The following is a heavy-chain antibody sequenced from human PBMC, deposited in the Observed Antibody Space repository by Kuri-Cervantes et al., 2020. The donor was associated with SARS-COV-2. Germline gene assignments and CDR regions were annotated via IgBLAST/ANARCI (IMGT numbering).Heavy chain of an antibody. Sequence: SETLSLTCAVSGYSISSGYYWGWIRQPPGKGLEWVGYNYYSGSTNYNPSLKSRVTISVDTSKNQFSLKLSSVTAADTAVYYCARDGYDQMDVWGKGTTVTVSS. CDR2: NYYSGST. D-gene: IGHD5-12*01. J-gene: IGHJ6*04. CDR1: GYSISSGYY. V-gene: IGHV4-61*01. CDR3: ARDGYDQMDV.